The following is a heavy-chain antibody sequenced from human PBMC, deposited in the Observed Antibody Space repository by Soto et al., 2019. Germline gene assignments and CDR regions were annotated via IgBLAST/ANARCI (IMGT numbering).Heavy chain of an antibody. CDR1: GFTFSSYS. J-gene: IGHJ3*02. V-gene: IGHV3-21*01. D-gene: IGHD4-17*01. CDR2: ISSSSYI. CDR3: ACTTVTDAFDT. Sequence: EVQLVESGGGLVKPGGSLRLSCAASGFTFSSYSMNWVRQAPGKGLEWVSSISSSSYIYYADSVKGRFTISRDNAKNSLYLQMNSLRAEDTAVYYCACTTVTDAFDTWGQGTMVTVSS.